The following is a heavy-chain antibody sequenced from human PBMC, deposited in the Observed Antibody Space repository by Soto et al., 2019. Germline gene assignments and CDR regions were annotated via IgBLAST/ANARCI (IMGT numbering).Heavy chain of an antibody. CDR3: ARRQYYYDSRGYPIDD. Sequence: SETLSLTCTVSGGSISSSSYYWGWIRQPPGKGLEWIGSIYYSGSTHYNPSLKSRVTISVDTSKNQFSLKLSSVTAADTAVYYCARRQYYYDSRGYPIDDWGQGTLLSVSS. CDR1: GGSISSSSYY. J-gene: IGHJ4*02. CDR2: IYYSGST. D-gene: IGHD3-22*01. V-gene: IGHV4-39*01.